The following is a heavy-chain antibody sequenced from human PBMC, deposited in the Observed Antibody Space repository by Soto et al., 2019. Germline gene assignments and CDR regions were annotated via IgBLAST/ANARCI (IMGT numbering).Heavy chain of an antibody. D-gene: IGHD2-15*01. J-gene: IGHJ4*02. CDR1: GFTFSSYA. CDR2: IIPIFGTA. V-gene: IGHV1-69*01. Sequence: VQLLESGGGLVQPGGSLRLSCAASGFTFSSYAMSWVRQAPGQGLEWLGGIIPIFGTANYAQKFQGRVTITADESTRADFKHRSSLRSEDTAVYHCARDVKNCSGGSCYHFPIPWVCDSWGQCTLVTVSS. CDR3: ARDVKNCSGGSCYHFPIPWVCDS.